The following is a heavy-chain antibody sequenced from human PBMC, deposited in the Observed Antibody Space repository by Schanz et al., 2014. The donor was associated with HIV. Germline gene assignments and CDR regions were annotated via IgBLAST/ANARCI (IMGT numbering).Heavy chain of an antibody. D-gene: IGHD2-21*01. V-gene: IGHV3-66*01. CDR2: VYIGDST. CDR3: AAGLIRYFFDY. CDR1: GFTISSNY. J-gene: IGHJ4*02. Sequence: VQVVESGGGVVQPGGSLSLSCAVSGFTISSNYMSWVRQAPGKGLEWVSVVYIGDSTFYANSVKGRFTISRDDSKNTLYLQMNSLRAEDTAMYYCAAGLIRYFFDYWGQGTLVTVSS.